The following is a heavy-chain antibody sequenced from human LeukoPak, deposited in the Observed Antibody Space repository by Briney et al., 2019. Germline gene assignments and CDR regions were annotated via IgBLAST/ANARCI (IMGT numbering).Heavy chain of an antibody. Sequence: SVKVSCKASGYTFTGYYMHWVRQAPGQGLEWMGWINPNSGGTNYAQKFQGRVTMTRDTSISTAYMELSRLRSDDTAVYYCARTILIVVVPAAMDDAFDIWGQGTMVTVSS. CDR3: ARTILIVVVPAAMDDAFDI. CDR1: GYTFTGYY. D-gene: IGHD2-2*01. J-gene: IGHJ3*02. V-gene: IGHV1-2*02. CDR2: INPNSGGT.